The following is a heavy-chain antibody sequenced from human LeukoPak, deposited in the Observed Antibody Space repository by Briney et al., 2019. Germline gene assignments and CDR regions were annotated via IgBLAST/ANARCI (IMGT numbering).Heavy chain of an antibody. Sequence: TSETLSLTCTVSGGSISTHYWTWIRQPAGKGVEWTGHIYPSGSTNYNPSLKSRVTMSVDTSKNQFSLNLRSVTAADTAVYYCAGSGWNGGPFDNWGQGTLVTVSS. D-gene: IGHD6-19*01. J-gene: IGHJ5*02. CDR3: AGSGWNGGPFDN. V-gene: IGHV4-4*07. CDR1: GGSISTHY. CDR2: IYPSGST.